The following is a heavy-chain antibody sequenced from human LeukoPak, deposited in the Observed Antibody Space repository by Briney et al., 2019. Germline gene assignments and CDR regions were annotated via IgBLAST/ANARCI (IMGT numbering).Heavy chain of an antibody. CDR1: GYTFTGYY. J-gene: IGHJ6*02. Sequence: ASVKVSCKASGYTFTGYYMHWVRQAPGQELEWMGRINPNSGGTNYAQKFQGRVTMTRDTSISTAYMELSRLRSDDTAVYYCVLTTVVYGMDVWGQGTTVTVSS. CDR3: VLTTVVYGMDV. CDR2: INPNSGGT. V-gene: IGHV1-2*06. D-gene: IGHD4-23*01.